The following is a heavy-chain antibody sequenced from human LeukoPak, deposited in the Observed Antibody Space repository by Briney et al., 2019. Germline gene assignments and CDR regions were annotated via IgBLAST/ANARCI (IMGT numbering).Heavy chain of an antibody. Sequence: GGSLRLSCAASGFTFSSYAMSWVRQAPGKGLEWVSAISGSGGSTYYADSVKGRFTISRDNSKNTLYLQMNSLRAEDTAVYYCAEDRGYSYGYSTAFDYWGQGTPVTVSS. CDR3: AEDRGYSYGYSTAFDY. CDR2: ISGSGGST. D-gene: IGHD5-18*01. V-gene: IGHV3-23*01. J-gene: IGHJ4*02. CDR1: GFTFSSYA.